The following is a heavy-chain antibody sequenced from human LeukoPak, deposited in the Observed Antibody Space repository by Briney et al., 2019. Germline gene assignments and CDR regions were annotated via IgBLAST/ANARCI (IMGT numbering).Heavy chain of an antibody. D-gene: IGHD6-6*01. CDR3: ATAEQLV. CDR1: GDTLTEIS. V-gene: IGHV1-24*01. J-gene: IGHJ4*02. Sequence: GASVKVSCRVSGDTLTEISIHWVRQTPGKGLEWMGGLHPEDREVIYAQKFQGRVAMTEDSSTDTAYMDLRSLRSEDTAVYYCATAEQLVWGQRTLVTVSS. CDR2: LHPEDREV.